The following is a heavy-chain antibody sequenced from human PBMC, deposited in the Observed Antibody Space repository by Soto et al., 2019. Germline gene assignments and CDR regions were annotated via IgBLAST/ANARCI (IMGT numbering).Heavy chain of an antibody. J-gene: IGHJ4*02. CDR2: ISYNGRNK. CDR3: ARQAKIGDRSQFYFDS. D-gene: IGHD3-16*01. Sequence: LRLSCAASGFTFSFYAVHWVRQAPGKGLEWVAVISYNGRNKHYVDSVKGRFTISRDNSQDTLYLQMDSLRPDDTAVYYCARQAKIGDRSQFYFDSWGQGTLVTVSS. V-gene: IGHV3-30*04. CDR1: GFTFSFYA.